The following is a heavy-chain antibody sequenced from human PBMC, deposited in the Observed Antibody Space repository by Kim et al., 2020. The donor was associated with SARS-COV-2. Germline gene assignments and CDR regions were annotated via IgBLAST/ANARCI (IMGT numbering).Heavy chain of an antibody. J-gene: IGHJ5*02. D-gene: IGHD1-26*01. V-gene: IGHV1-69*13. CDR2: IIPIFGTA. CDR1: GGTFSSYA. CDR3: ARDRAELPVSDWFDP. Sequence: SVKVSCKASGGTFSSYAISWVRQAPGQGLEWMGGIIPIFGTANYAQKFQGRVTITADESTSTAYMELSSLRSEDTAVYYCARDRAELPVSDWFDPWGQGTLVTVSS.